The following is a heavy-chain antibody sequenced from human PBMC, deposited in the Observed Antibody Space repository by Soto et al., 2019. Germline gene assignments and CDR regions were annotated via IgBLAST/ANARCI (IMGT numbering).Heavy chain of an antibody. D-gene: IGHD6-19*01. CDR3: AKTANGWFSAFDI. Sequence: GGSLRLSCAASGFTFSSYAMSWVRQAPGKGLEWVSVISGSGGTTYYADSVKGRFTFSRDNSKNTLYLQMNSLRAEDTAVYYCAKTANGWFSAFDISGQGTMVTVSS. CDR1: GFTFSSYA. J-gene: IGHJ3*02. V-gene: IGHV3-23*01. CDR2: ISGSGGTT.